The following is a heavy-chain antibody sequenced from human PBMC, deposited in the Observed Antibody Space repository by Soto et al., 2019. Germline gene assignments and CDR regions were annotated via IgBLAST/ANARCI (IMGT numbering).Heavy chain of an antibody. V-gene: IGHV1-2*02. CDR3: AGYHFDILTGPGGTSS. CDR2: INPNSGST. Sequence: QVQLVQSGAEVKKPGASVKVSCKASEHTFTNFYIHWVRQAPGQGLECVGWINPNSGSTNYAQKFQGRVTMTRDTSINTAYMELSRLTSDDTAVYYCAGYHFDILTGPGGTSSWGQGTLVTVSS. D-gene: IGHD3-9*01. CDR1: EHTFTNFY. J-gene: IGHJ4*02.